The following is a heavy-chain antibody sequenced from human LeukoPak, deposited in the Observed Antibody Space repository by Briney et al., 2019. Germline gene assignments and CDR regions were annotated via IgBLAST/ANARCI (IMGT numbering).Heavy chain of an antibody. V-gene: IGHV3-30*02. D-gene: IGHD6-13*01. CDR3: ARDRIAAAGTLFY. CDR2: IRYDGSNK. CDR1: GFTFSSYG. Sequence: GGSLRLSCAASGFTFSSYGMHWVRQAPGKGLEWVAFIRYDGSNKYYADSVKGRFTISRGNSKNTLYLQMNSLRAEDTAVYYCARDRIAAAGTLFYWGQGTLVTVSS. J-gene: IGHJ4*02.